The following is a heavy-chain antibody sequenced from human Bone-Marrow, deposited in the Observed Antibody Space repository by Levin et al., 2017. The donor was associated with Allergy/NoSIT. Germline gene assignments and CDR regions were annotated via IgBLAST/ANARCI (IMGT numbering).Heavy chain of an antibody. CDR2: IYWDDDK. Sequence: KRSGPTLVKPTQTLTLTCTFSGFSLSTTGVGVGWIRQPPGEALEWLTLIYWDDDKRYSPSLKSRRTITKDASKNQVVLTTTNMKPVDTATYYCAAQLSSSNHYWGQGTLVTVSS. CDR3: AAQLSSSNHY. J-gene: IGHJ4*02. V-gene: IGHV2-5*02. CDR1: GFSLSTTGVG. D-gene: IGHD6-13*01.